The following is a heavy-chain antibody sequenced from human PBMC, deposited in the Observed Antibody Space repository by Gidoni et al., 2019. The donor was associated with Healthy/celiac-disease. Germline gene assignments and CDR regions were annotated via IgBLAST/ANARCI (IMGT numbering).Heavy chain of an antibody. CDR2: IYYSGST. CDR1: GGSISSISYY. Sequence: QLQLQASGPGLVKPSETLSLTCTVSGGSISSISYYWVWIRQPPGKGLEWIGSIYYSGSTYYNPSLKSRVTISVDTSKNQFSRKLSSVTAADTAVYYCARRHPGRRVTPTLYYYYYMDVWGKGTTVTVSS. V-gene: IGHV4-39*01. J-gene: IGHJ6*03. D-gene: IGHD1-26*01. CDR3: ARRHPGRRVTPTLYYYYYMDV.